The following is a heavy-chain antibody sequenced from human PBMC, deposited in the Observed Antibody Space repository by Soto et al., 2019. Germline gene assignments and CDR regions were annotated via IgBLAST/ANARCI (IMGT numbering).Heavy chain of an antibody. CDR1: GDSISSSY. CDR2: IYISGST. Sequence: PSETLSLTCTVSGDSISSSYWSWIRQPAGKGLEWIGRIYISGSTNYNPSLKSRVSMSVDTSKNQFSLKLSSVTAADTAVYYCARDGPLIAGLSDFWGLGSLVTVSS. CDR3: ARDGPLIAGLSDF. D-gene: IGHD6-13*01. J-gene: IGHJ4*02. V-gene: IGHV4-4*07.